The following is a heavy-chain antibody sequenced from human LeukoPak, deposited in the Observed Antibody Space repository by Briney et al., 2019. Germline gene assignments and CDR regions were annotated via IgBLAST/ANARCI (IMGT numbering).Heavy chain of an antibody. J-gene: IGHJ4*02. CDR1: GYAIISGYY. CDR2: LYYSATT. V-gene: IGHV4-38-2*02. D-gene: IGHD2-2*01. CDR3: ARTLAAMYYFDY. Sequence: SETLSLTCTVSGYAIISGYYWGWIRQPPGKGLEWIGSLYYSATTYYNPSLKSRVTISVDTSMNQFSLKLSSVTAADTAVYYCARTLAAMYYFDYWGQGTLVTVSS.